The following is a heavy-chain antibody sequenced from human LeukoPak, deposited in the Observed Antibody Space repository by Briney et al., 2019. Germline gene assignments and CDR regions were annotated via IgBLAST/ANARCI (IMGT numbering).Heavy chain of an antibody. CDR1: GYTFTSYD. V-gene: IGHV1-8*01. CDR3: AREYYDILTGSVSDY. CDR2: MNSNSGNT. D-gene: IGHD3-9*01. J-gene: IGHJ4*02. Sequence: ASVKVSCKPSGYTFTSYDINWVRQATGQGLEWMGWMNSNSGNTGYAQKFQGRVTMTRNTSISTAYMELSSLRSEDTAVYYCAREYYDILTGSVSDYWGQGTLVTVSS.